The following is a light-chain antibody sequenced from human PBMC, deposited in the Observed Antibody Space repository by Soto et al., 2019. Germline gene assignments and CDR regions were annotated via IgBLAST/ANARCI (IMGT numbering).Light chain of an antibody. V-gene: IGLV1-40*01. J-gene: IGLJ2*01. Sequence: QSVLTQPPSVSEAPRQRVTISCSGSSSNIGNNAVNWYQQLPGKAPKLLIYGNRNRPSGVPDRFSGSKSDTSASLAITGLQAEDEADYYCQSYDSSLSGSLFGGGTKLTVL. CDR1: SSNIGNNA. CDR2: GNR. CDR3: QSYDSSLSGSL.